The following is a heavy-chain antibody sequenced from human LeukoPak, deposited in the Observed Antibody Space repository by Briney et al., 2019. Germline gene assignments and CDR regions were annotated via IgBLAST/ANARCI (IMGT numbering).Heavy chain of an antibody. CDR2: INWNSGTI. V-gene: IGHV3-20*04. Sequence: GGSLRLSCAAPGFTFDDYGMSWVRHAPGKGLEWASGINWNSGTIGYADSVKGRFTISRDNANNFLYLQMNSLRAEDTALYYCARAYKDRSLAGKKEFFQHWGQGTLVTVS. J-gene: IGHJ1*01. D-gene: IGHD6-19*01. CDR1: GFTFDDYG. CDR3: ARAYKDRSLAGKKEFFQH.